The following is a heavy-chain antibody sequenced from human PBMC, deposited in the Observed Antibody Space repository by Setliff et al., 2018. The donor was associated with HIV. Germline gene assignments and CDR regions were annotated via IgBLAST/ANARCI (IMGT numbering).Heavy chain of an antibody. V-gene: IGHV5-51*01. Sequence: GESLKISCKASGYRFTSYWIAWVRQMPGKGLEWMGIIYPGDSDPRYSPSFQGQVTISVDKSISTAYLQWNSLKASDTAIYYCARALDFLTEQLNWFFPLWGRGTLVTVSS. J-gene: IGHJ2*01. CDR2: IYPGDSDP. CDR3: ARALDFLTEQLNWFFPL. D-gene: IGHD3-9*01. CDR1: GYRFTSYW.